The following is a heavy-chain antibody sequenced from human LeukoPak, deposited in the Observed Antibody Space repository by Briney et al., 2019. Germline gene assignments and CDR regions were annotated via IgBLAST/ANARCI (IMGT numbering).Heavy chain of an antibody. CDR3: ARGTSKNWFDP. D-gene: IGHD2-2*01. CDR1: GYTFTIYG. J-gene: IGHJ5*02. V-gene: IGHV1-18*01. CDR2: ISAYNGNT. Sequence: ASVKVSCKASGYTFTIYGISWVRQAPGQGLEWMGWISAYNGNTNYAQKLQGRVSLTTDTSTSKDYLELRSIRFNATAMAYCARGTSKNWFDPWGQGTLVTVSS.